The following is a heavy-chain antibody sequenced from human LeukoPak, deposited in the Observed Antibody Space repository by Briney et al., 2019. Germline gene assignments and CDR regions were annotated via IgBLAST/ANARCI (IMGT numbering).Heavy chain of an antibody. V-gene: IGHV4-34*01. D-gene: IGHD1-26*01. CDR1: GGSFSGYY. CDR3: ARVFYSGSYYYYYYMDV. J-gene: IGHJ6*03. CDR2: INHSGST. Sequence: SETLSLTCAVYGGSFSGYYWSWIRQPPGKGLEWIGEINHSGSTNYNPSLKSRVTISVDTSKNQFSLKLSSVTAADTAVYYCARVFYSGSYYYYYYMDVWGKGTTVTVSS.